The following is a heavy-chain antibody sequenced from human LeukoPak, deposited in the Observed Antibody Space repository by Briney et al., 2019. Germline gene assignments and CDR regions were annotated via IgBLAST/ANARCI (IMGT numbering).Heavy chain of an antibody. J-gene: IGHJ3*02. CDR2: TYYRSKWFN. CDR3: ARGVNNAFDI. V-gene: IGHV6-1*01. CDR1: GDSVSSNTVA. Sequence: SQTLSLTCAISGDSVSSNTVAWNWLRQSPSRGLEWLGRTYYRSKWFNDYAVSVKGRIIINPDTSKNQFSLQLNSVTPEDTAVYYCARGVNNAFDIWGQGTMVSVSS.